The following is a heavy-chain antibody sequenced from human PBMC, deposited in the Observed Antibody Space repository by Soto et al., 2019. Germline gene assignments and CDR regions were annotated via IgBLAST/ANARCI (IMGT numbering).Heavy chain of an antibody. V-gene: IGHV3-66*01. CDR1: GFTVSSNY. CDR2: IYSGGST. J-gene: IGHJ6*02. Sequence: EVQLVESGGGLVQPGGSLRLSCAASGFTVSSNYMSWVRQAPGKGLEWVSVIYSGGSTYYADSVKGRFTISRDNSKNTVYLKINSRRAEDTAVYYCARTEDYSNPGYVMDVWGQGTTGTVSS. CDR3: ARTEDYSNPGYVMDV. D-gene: IGHD4-4*01.